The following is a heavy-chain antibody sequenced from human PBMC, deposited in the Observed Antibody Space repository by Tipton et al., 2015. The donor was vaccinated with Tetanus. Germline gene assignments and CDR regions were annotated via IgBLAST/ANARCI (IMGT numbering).Heavy chain of an antibody. D-gene: IGHD3-22*01. CDR3: ARDDYYDGRGLYYYGLDV. CDR1: GGSISSYY. J-gene: IGHJ6*02. CDR2: INHSGST. Sequence: TLSLTCTVSGGSISSYYWSWIRQPPGKGLEWIGEINHSGSTNYNPSLKSRVTISVDTSKNQFSLKVSSVTAADTAVYYCARDDYYDGRGLYYYGLDVWGQGTTVTVSS. V-gene: IGHV4-34*01.